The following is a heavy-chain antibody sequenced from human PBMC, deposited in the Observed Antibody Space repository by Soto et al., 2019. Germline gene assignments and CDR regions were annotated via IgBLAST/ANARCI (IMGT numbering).Heavy chain of an antibody. CDR2: ISASGGST. Sequence: EVQLLESGGGLVQPGGSLRLSCAASGFSFSIFAMSWVRQAPGKGLEWVSSISASGGSTFYADSVRGRFTISRDNSKNTFYLQINSPAPEETALYYWARRPNGVCSRGQGTLVSVSS. J-gene: IGHJ4*02. CDR1: GFSFSIFA. V-gene: IGHV3-23*01. CDR3: ARRPNGVCS. D-gene: IGHD2-8*01.